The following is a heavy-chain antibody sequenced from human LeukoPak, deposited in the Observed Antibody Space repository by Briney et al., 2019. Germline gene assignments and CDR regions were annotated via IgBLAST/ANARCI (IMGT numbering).Heavy chain of an antibody. CDR2: ISSGSEII. D-gene: IGHD2-15*01. CDR3: AKAVGVAATSPTSYFYYGMDV. V-gene: IGHV3-48*01. CDR1: GFTFSTYN. J-gene: IGHJ6*02. Sequence: SGGSLRLSCAASGFTFSTYNMNWVRQAPGKGLEWVSFISSGSEIIYYADSVKGRFTVSRDNAKNSLYLQMNSLRGEDTAVYFCAKAVGVAATSPTSYFYYGMDVWGQGTTVTVSS.